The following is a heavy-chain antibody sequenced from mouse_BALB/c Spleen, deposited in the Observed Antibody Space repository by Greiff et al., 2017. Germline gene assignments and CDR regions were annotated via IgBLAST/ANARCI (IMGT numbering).Heavy chain of an antibody. Sequence: EVKVVESGGGLVKPGGSLKLSCAASGFTFSSYAMSWVRQSPEKRLEWVAEISSGGSYTYYPDTVTGRFTISRDNAKNTLYLEMSSLRSEDTAMYYCARGYGSSWYFDYWGQGTTLTVSS. V-gene: IGHV5-9-4*01. D-gene: IGHD1-1*01. J-gene: IGHJ2*01. CDR3: ARGYGSSWYFDY. CDR2: ISSGGSYT. CDR1: GFTFSSYA.